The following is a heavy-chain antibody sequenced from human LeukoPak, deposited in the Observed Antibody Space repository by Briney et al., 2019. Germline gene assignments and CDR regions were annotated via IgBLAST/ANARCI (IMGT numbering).Heavy chain of an antibody. J-gene: IGHJ4*02. CDR1: GXSISSSSYY. V-gene: IGHV4-39*01. Sequence: SETLSLTCTVSGXSISSSSYYWGWIRQPPGKGLESIGSIYYSGSTYYNPSLKRRVTISVDTSKNQFSLKLSSVTAADTAVYYYARLTRLGYYDSSGPVDYWGQGTLVTVSS. CDR2: IYYSGST. CDR3: ARLTRLGYYDSSGPVDY. D-gene: IGHD3-22*01.